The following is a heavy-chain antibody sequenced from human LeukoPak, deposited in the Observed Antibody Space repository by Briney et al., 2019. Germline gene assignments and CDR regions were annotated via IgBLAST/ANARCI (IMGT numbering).Heavy chain of an antibody. J-gene: IGHJ3*02. CDR1: GGSISSGGYS. D-gene: IGHD3-9*01. CDR2: IYHSGST. Sequence: ALSLTCAVSGGSISSGGYSWSWIRQPPGKGLEWIGYIYHSGSTNYNPSLKSRVTISVDTSKNQFSLKLSSVIAADTAVYYCARGNVLRYFDWLLSDAFDIWGQGTMVTVSS. CDR3: ARGNVLRYFDWLLSDAFDI. V-gene: IGHV4-30-2*01.